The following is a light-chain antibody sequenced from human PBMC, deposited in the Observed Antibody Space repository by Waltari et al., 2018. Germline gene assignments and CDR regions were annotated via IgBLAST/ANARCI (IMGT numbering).Light chain of an antibody. V-gene: IGLV2-23*02. CDR1: SCDVGNYDL. CDR2: EVT. J-gene: IGLJ2*01. Sequence: QSALTQPASVSGSPGQSITISCTGTSCDVGNYDLVSWYQQHPGKAPKLMIYEVTKRPSWVSNRFSGSKSGNTASLTVSGLQAEDEADYYCCSYAGSGTLVFGGGTKLTVL. CDR3: CSYAGSGTLV.